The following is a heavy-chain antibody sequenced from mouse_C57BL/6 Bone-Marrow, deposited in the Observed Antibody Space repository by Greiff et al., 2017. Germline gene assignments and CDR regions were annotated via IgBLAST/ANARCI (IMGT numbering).Heavy chain of an antibody. Sequence: EVPLQQSGPVLVKPGASVQMSCKASAYTSTDYYMNWVKQSHGTSLEWIGVINPYNGGTRSNQQFKGKATLTVDKSSSTAYMELNSLTSEDSAVYYCATGFYWYCDVWGTEATVTVSS. CDR2: INPYNGGT. CDR1: AYTSTDYY. CDR3: ATGFYWYCDV. J-gene: IGHJ1*03. V-gene: IGHV1-19*01. D-gene: IGHD4-1*01.